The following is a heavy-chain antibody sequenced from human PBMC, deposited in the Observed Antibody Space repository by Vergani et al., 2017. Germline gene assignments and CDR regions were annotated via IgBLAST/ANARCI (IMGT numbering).Heavy chain of an antibody. D-gene: IGHD2-2*01. CDR2: ISGPGLST. J-gene: IGHJ6*02. Sequence: EVQLLESGGDLVQPGGSLRLSCAASGFTFSNSAVSWVRQAPGRGLAWVSSISGPGLSTYYADSVKGRFSISRDNSKNTLYLQMNSLRADDTAVYYCAKGVYCSSTSCYEGRGYYYGMGVWGQGTTVTFSS. CDR1: GFTFSNSA. CDR3: AKGVYCSSTSCYEGRGYYYGMGV. V-gene: IGHV3-23*01.